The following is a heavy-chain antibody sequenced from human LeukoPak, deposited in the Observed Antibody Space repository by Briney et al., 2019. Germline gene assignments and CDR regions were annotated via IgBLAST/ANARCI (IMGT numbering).Heavy chain of an antibody. V-gene: IGHV3-15*01. J-gene: IGHJ4*02. CDR1: GFTFSNAW. CDR2: IKSQTDGGTT. Sequence: TGGSLRLSCAASGFTFSNAWMSWVRQAPGKGLEWVGRIKSQTDGGTTDYAAPVKGRFTISRDDSKNTLYLQMNSLKTEDTAVYYCARPRIGYGEFDYWGQGTLVTVSS. CDR3: ARPRIGYGEFDY. D-gene: IGHD2-15*01.